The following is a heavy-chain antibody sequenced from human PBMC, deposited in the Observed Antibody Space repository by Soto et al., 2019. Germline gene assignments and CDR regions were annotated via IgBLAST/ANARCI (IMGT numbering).Heavy chain of an antibody. Sequence: QLQLQDSGSGLVKPSQTLSLTCAVSGDSISSGGYSWNWIRQPPGKGLEWIGYIYHSGGTDYNPSLKSRVTITVDSSNNQFSLKLSSVTAADTAVYYCARDSRSGYSLDYWGQGTLVTVSS. CDR2: IYHSGGT. J-gene: IGHJ4*02. D-gene: IGHD3-22*01. CDR3: ARDSRSGYSLDY. V-gene: IGHV4-30-2*01. CDR1: GDSISSGGYS.